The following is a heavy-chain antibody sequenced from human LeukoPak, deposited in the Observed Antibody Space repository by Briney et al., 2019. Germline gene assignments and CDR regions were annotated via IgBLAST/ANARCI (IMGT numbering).Heavy chain of an antibody. CDR2: IRYDGSNK. J-gene: IGHJ4*02. Sequence: GSLRLSCAASGFTFSSYWMHWVRQAPGKGLEWVAFIRYDGSNKYYADSVKGRFTISRDNSKNTLYLQMNSLRAEDTAVYYCAKVASRQGIAAAGTGFDYWGQGTLVTVSS. CDR1: GFTFSSYW. CDR3: AKVASRQGIAAAGTGFDY. V-gene: IGHV3-30*02. D-gene: IGHD6-13*01.